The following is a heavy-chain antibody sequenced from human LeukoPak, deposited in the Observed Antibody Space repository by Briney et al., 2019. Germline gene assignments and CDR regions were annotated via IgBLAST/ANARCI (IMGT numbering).Heavy chain of an antibody. D-gene: IGHD5-24*01. CDR2: IASSGRNT. J-gene: IGHJ3*01. CDR1: GFTFSTYA. V-gene: IGHV3-23*01. Sequence: GGSLRLSCAASGFTFSTYAMTWVRQAPGKGLEWVSLIASSGRNTYYTDSVRGRFTISRDNSKKTLSLQMNSLRVEDTAIYYCAKDIQLSAWGLGTMVTVSS. CDR3: AKDIQLSA.